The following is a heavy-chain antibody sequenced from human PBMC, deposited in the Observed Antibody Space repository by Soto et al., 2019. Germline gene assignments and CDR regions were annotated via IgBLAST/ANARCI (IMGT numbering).Heavy chain of an antibody. V-gene: IGHV4-39*01. Sequence: SSETLSLTCTVSGGSISSSSYYWGWIRQPPGKGLEWIGSIYYSGSTYYNPSLKSRVTISVDTSKNQFSLKLSSVTAADTAVYYCASLWGAAGAFYYYYYGMDVWGQGTTVTVSS. CDR1: GGSISSSSYY. CDR3: ASLWGAAGAFYYYYYGMDV. CDR2: IYYSGST. J-gene: IGHJ6*02. D-gene: IGHD3-16*01.